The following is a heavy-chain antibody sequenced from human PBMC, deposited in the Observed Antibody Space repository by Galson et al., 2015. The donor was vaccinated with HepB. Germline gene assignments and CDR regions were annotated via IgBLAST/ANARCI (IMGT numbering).Heavy chain of an antibody. CDR3: ARDGDIVVVPAARGMGYFDY. CDR2: ISYDGSNK. J-gene: IGHJ4*02. CDR1: GFTFSSYA. D-gene: IGHD2-2*01. V-gene: IGHV3-30*04. Sequence: SLRLSCAASGFTFSSYAMHWVRQAPGKGLEWVAVISYDGSNKYYADSVKGRFTISRDNSKNTLYLQMNSLRAEDTAVYYCARDGDIVVVPAARGMGYFDYWGQGTLVTVSS.